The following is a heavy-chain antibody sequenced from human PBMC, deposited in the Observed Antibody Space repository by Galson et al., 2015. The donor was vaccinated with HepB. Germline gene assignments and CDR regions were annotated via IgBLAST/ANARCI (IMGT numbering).Heavy chain of an antibody. D-gene: IGHD5-18*01. V-gene: IGHV3-23*01. CDR3: ARDRDGDTMLGYYYYGMAV. CDR2: ISGSGGST. Sequence: SLRLSCAASGFTFSSYAMSWVRQAPGKGLEWVSAISGSGGSTYYADSVKGRFTISRDNSKNTLYLQMNSLRAEDTAVYYCARDRDGDTMLGYYYYGMAVWGQGTTVTVSS. CDR1: GFTFSSYA. J-gene: IGHJ6*02.